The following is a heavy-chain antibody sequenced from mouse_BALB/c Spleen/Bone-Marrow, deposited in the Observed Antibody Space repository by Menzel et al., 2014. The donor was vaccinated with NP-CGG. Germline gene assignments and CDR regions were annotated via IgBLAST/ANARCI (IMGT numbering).Heavy chain of an antibody. CDR1: GYTFTSYW. Sequence: VQLQQSGAELAKPGASVKMSCKASGYTFTSYWMHWVKQRPGQGLEWIGNINPSSGYTEYNQKFKDKATLTADKSSSTAYMQLSSLTSEDSAVYYCARPITTGIQAWFAYWGQGILVTASA. D-gene: IGHD2-4*01. V-gene: IGHV1-7*01. CDR2: INPSSGYT. CDR3: ARPITTGIQAWFAY. J-gene: IGHJ3*01.